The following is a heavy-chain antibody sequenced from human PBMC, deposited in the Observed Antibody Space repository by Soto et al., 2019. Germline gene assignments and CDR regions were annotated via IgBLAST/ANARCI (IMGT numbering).Heavy chain of an antibody. D-gene: IGHD3-22*01. J-gene: IGHJ4*02. CDR1: GFTFSSCG. CDR3: AKGLHYYDSSGYYSDYFDY. V-gene: IGHV3-30*18. CDR2: ISYDGSNK. Sequence: SGFTFSSCGMHWVRQTPGKGLEWVTVISYDGSNKYYADSVKGRFTISRDNSKNTLYLQMNSLRAEDTAVYYCAKGLHYYDSSGYYSDYFDYWGQGTLVTVSS.